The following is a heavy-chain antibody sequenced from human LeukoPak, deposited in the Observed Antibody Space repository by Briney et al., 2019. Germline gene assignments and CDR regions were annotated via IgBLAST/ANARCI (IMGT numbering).Heavy chain of an antibody. D-gene: IGHD4-17*01. CDR3: ARVNGDYAFDY. V-gene: IGHV4-59*01. CDR1: GGSISSYY. CDR2: IYYSGST. J-gene: IGHJ4*02. Sequence: SETLSLTCTVSGGSISSYYWSWIRQPPGKGLEWIGYIYYSGSTNYNPSLKSRVTISVDTSKNQFSLKLSSVTAADTAVYYCARVNGDYAFDYWGQGILVTVSS.